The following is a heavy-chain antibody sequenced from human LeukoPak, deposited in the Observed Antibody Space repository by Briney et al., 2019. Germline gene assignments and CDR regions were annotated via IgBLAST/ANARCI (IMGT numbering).Heavy chain of an antibody. V-gene: IGHV3-33*01. CDR3: ARDRDSGYDD. CDR2: IWNDGSNK. Sequence: GGSPRLSCVASGFTFTNHGMHWVRQAPGKGLEWVAVIWNDGSNKYYADSVKGRFTISRDDSKNTAYLQMNSLRAEDTAVYYCARDRDSGYDDWGQGTLVAVSS. J-gene: IGHJ4*02. D-gene: IGHD5-12*01. CDR1: GFTFTNHG.